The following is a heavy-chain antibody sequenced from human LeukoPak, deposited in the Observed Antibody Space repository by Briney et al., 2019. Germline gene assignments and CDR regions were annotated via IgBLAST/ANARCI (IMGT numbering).Heavy chain of an antibody. Sequence: PGGPLRLSCAASGFTFSSYAMSWVRQAPGKGLEWVSAISGSGGSTYYADSVKGRITISRDNSKNTLHLQMNSLRAEDTAVYYCAKGQSAADYWGQGTLVTVSS. D-gene: IGHD2-2*01. CDR3: AKGQSAADY. CDR2: ISGSGGST. V-gene: IGHV3-23*01. CDR1: GFTFSSYA. J-gene: IGHJ4*02.